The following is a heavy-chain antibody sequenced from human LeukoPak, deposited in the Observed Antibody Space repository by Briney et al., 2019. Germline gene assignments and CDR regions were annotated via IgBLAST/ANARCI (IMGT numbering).Heavy chain of an antibody. J-gene: IGHJ4*02. Sequence: GGSLRLSCAASGFTFDDYAMHWVRQAPGKGLEWVSTISWNSGSIGYADSVKGRFTISRDNAKNSLYLQMNSLRAEDTALYYCAKDEYYDSSASAFDYWGQGTLVTVSS. CDR3: AKDEYYDSSASAFDY. D-gene: IGHD3-22*01. CDR1: GFTFDDYA. CDR2: ISWNSGSI. V-gene: IGHV3-9*01.